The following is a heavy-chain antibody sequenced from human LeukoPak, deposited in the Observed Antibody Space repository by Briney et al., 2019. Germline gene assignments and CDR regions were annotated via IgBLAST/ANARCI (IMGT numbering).Heavy chain of an antibody. V-gene: IGHV4-59*01. CDR2: IYYSGRT. Sequence: SETLSPTCTVSGGSINSYYWNWIRQSPGKGLEWIGYIYYSGRTNYNPSLQSRVTISVDTSKNQFSLKLTSVTAADTALYYCARGTHYNDSSGFFSLDYWGQGTLVTVSS. D-gene: IGHD3-22*01. CDR3: ARGTHYNDSSGFFSLDY. J-gene: IGHJ4*02. CDR1: GGSINSYY.